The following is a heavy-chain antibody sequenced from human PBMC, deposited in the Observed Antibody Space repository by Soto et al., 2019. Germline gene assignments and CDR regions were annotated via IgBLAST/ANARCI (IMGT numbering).Heavy chain of an antibody. Sequence: GESPKISCKGSGYIFATHWIGWVRQMPGKGLEWMAIIFPGDSYTTYSPSFQGQVTVSADQSISTVYLQWSSLKASDTAIYYCATLAGSGGYRDLYFDKWGQGTPVTVS. CDR2: IFPGDSYT. CDR1: GYIFATHW. CDR3: ATLAGSGGYRDLYFDK. D-gene: IGHD1-26*01. V-gene: IGHV5-51*01. J-gene: IGHJ4*02.